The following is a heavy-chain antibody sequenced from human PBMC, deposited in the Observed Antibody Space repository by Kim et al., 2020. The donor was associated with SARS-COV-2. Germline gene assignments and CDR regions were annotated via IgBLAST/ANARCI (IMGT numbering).Heavy chain of an antibody. V-gene: IGHV5-51*01. J-gene: IGHJ5*02. D-gene: IGHD2-15*01. CDR3: ARPFDCSGGSCYPAGFDP. CDR1: GYSFTSYW. Sequence: GESLKISCKGSGYSFTSYWIGWVRQMPGKGLEWMGIIYPGDSDTRYSPSFQGQVTISADKSISTAYLQWSSLKASDTAMYYCARPFDCSGGSCYPAGFDPWGQGTLVTVSS. CDR2: IYPGDSDT.